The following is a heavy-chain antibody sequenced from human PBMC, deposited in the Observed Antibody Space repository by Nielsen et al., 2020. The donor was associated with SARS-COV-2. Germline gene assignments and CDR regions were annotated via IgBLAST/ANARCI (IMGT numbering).Heavy chain of an antibody. V-gene: IGHV4-59*13. CDR3: AREEGGSGWSFDENDAFDI. J-gene: IGHJ3*02. CDR1: GASITSNW. Sequence: SETLSLTCSVSGASITSNWWSWIRQSPEKGLEWIGYIFKTGTNYNPSLKSRVTISVDTSKNQFSLKLSSVTAADTAVYYCAREEGGSGWSFDENDAFDIWGQGTMVTVSS. D-gene: IGHD6-19*01. CDR2: IFKTGT.